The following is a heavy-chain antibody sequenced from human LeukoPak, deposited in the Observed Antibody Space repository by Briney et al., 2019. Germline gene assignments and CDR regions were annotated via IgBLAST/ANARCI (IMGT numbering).Heavy chain of an antibody. D-gene: IGHD3-22*01. CDR3: ARTVTYYDSSPRAHAFDI. V-gene: IGHV1-46*01. J-gene: IGHJ3*02. CDR2: INPSGDNT. CDR1: GYTFTNNF. Sequence: ASVTVSCKASGYTFTNNFMHWVRQAPGQGLEWIGIINPSGDNTWYAQKFQGRVTMTRDMATSTDYLEVSSLRSEDTAVYYCARTVTYYDSSPRAHAFDIWGQGTMVTVSS.